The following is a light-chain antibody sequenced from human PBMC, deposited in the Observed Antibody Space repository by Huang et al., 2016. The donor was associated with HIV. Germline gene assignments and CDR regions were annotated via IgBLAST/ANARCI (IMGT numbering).Light chain of an antibody. V-gene: IGKV2-30*02. CDR3: MQNTQWPPA. Sequence: DVVMTQSPLSLPVTLGQPASISCRSSQSLVHSDGITYLNWVQQRPGQSPRRLIYKVSSRDSEGPDRFSGSGSGTDFTLRISRVEAEDVGLYYCMQNTQWPPAFGQGTKVEIK. CDR2: KVS. J-gene: IGKJ1*01. CDR1: QSLVHSDGITY.